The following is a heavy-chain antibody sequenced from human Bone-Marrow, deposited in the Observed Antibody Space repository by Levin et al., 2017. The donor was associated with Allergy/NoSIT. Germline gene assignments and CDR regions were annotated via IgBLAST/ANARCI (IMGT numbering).Heavy chain of an antibody. CDR3: ASFIARNIVVVPAAIFGYYMDV. V-gene: IGHV3-74*01. D-gene: IGHD2-2*01. Sequence: PGGSLRLSCAASGFTFSSYWMHWVRQAPGKGLVWVSRINSDGSSTSYADSVKGRFTISRDNAKNTLYLQMNSLRAEDTAVYYCASFIARNIVVVPAAIFGYYMDVWGKGTTVTVSS. J-gene: IGHJ6*03. CDR1: GFTFSSYW. CDR2: INSDGSST.